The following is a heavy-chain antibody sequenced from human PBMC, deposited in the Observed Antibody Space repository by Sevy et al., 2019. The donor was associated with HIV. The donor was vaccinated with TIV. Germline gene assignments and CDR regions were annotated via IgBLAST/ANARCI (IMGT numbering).Heavy chain of an antibody. CDR3: AGGYGTLVPAASSFDY. CDR2: ISAYTGDT. Sequence: ASVKVSCKTSGYSFNMYGISWVRQPPGQGLEWMGWISAYTGDTDYRQMFRGRVTMTTDASTNTAYMELRRLTSDDTAVYYCAGGYGTLVPAASSFDYWGQGILVTVSS. D-gene: IGHD2-2*01. CDR1: GYSFNMYG. V-gene: IGHV1-18*01. J-gene: IGHJ4*02.